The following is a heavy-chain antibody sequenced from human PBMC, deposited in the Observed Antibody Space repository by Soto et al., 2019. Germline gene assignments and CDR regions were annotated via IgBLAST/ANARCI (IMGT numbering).Heavy chain of an antibody. V-gene: IGHV3-30-3*01. J-gene: IGHJ6*02. CDR2: IAYDGSNA. D-gene: IGHD2-15*01. CDR3: ARGDREDILVVVGARPGEYGIDI. CDR1: GFTFRNHA. Sequence: GGSLRLSCAASGFTFRNHAMHWVRQAPGKGLECLAVIAYDGSNAFYRDSVKGRFTISRDNSKNTLYLHMNSLRSEDTGVYYCARGDREDILVVVGARPGEYGIDIWGQGITVTVSS.